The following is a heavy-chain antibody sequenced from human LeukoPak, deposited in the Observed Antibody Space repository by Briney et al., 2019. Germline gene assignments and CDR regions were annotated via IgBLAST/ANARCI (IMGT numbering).Heavy chain of an antibody. CDR2: IYSGGST. CDR1: GFTVSSNY. J-gene: IGHJ6*03. V-gene: IGHV3-53*01. CDR3: ATADYSSSWYLYYYYYMDV. Sequence: PGGSLRLSCAASGFTVSSNYMSWVRQAPGKGLEWVSVIYSGGSTYYADSVKGRFTVSRDNSKNTLYLQMNSLRAEDTAVYYCATADYSSSWYLYYYYYMDVWGKGTTVTVSS. D-gene: IGHD6-13*01.